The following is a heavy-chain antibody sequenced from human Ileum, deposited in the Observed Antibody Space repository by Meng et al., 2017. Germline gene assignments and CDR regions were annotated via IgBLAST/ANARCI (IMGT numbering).Heavy chain of an antibody. D-gene: IGHD2-2*01. V-gene: IGHV1-2*06. Sequence: QVQLVQSGAEVKKPGASVKVSCKASGYTFTGYYMHWVRQAPGQGLEWMGRINPHSGGTNYAQKFQGRVTLTRDTSISTAYMELSRLRSDDTALYHCARDEGSTDSFDIWGQGTLVTVSS. J-gene: IGHJ3*02. CDR1: GYTFTGYY. CDR2: INPHSGGT. CDR3: ARDEGSTDSFDI.